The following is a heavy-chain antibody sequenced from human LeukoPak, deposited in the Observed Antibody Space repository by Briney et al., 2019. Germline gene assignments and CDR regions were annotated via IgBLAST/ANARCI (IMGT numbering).Heavy chain of an antibody. J-gene: IGHJ3*02. Sequence: GGSLRLSCAASGFTVSDNYLNWVRQAPGKGLEWVSVIYSGGSTYYADSVKGRFTISRDNSKNTLYLHMKSLRAEDTAVYYCARDSPLASKAFDIWGQGTMVTVSS. CDR1: GFTVSDNY. CDR2: IYSGGST. D-gene: IGHD3-3*02. CDR3: ARDSPLASKAFDI. V-gene: IGHV3-66*01.